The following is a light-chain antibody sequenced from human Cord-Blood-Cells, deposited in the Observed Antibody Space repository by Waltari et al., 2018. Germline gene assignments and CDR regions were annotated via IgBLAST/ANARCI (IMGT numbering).Light chain of an antibody. V-gene: IGKV4-1*01. CDR3: QQYYSTPPT. CDR1: QSVLYSSNNKNY. Sequence: DIVMTQSPDSLAVSLGERATINCKSSQSVLYSSNNKNYLAWYQQKPGQPPKLLMYWASTRKSGVPDRFSGSGSGTDFTLTISSLQAEDVAVYYCQQYYSTPPTFGPGTKVDIK. CDR2: WAS. J-gene: IGKJ3*01.